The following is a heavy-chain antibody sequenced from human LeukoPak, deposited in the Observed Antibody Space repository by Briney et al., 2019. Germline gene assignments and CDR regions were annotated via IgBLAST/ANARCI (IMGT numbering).Heavy chain of an antibody. V-gene: IGHV3-74*01. CDR2: IKTDGSIT. CDR1: GFSFSVYW. J-gene: IGHJ4*02. Sequence: GGSLRLSCAASGFSFSVYWMHWVQHAPGKGPGWVSRIKTDGSITDYAEFVKGRFTISRDNAKNTLYLQMNSLRAEDTAVYYCARDGSGWSRDYWGQGTLVTVSS. D-gene: IGHD6-13*01. CDR3: ARDGSGWSRDY.